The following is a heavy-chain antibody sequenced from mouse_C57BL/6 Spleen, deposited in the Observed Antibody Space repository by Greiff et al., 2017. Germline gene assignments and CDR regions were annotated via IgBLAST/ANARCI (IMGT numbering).Heavy chain of an antibody. Sequence: VQLQQSGAELVRPGASVTLSCKASGYTFTDYEMHWVKQTPVHGLEWIGAIDPETGGTAYNQKFKGKAILTADKSSSTAYMELRSLTSEDSAVYSCTRGGLTSTMVTSTFAYWGQGTLVTVSA. CDR2: IDPETGGT. V-gene: IGHV1-15*01. CDR3: TRGGLTSTMVTSTFAY. CDR1: GYTFTDYE. D-gene: IGHD2-2*01. J-gene: IGHJ3*01.